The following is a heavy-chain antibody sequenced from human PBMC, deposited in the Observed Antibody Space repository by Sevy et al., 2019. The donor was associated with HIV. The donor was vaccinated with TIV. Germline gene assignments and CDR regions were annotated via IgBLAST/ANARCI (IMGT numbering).Heavy chain of an antibody. CDR1: RFTFSSYA. V-gene: IGHV3-23*01. Sequence: GGSLRLSCAASRFTFSSYAMSWVRQAPGKGLEWVSAISGSGGSTYYADSVKGRFTISRDNSKNTVDLQMNSLRDDDTAIYYCAKVGTTVSIYYYYGMDVWGQGTTVTVSS. CDR3: AKVGTTVSIYYYYGMDV. D-gene: IGHD4-17*01. CDR2: ISGSGGST. J-gene: IGHJ6*02.